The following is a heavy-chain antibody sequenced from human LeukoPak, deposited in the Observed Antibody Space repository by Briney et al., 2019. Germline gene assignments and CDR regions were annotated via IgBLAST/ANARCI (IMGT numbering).Heavy chain of an antibody. V-gene: IGHV4-4*07. Sequence: SETLSLTCTVSGGSLSSYYWSWIRQPAGKGLEWIGRIYTSGSTNYNPSLKSRVTMSVDTSKNQFSLKLSSVTAADTAVYYCARGSGWYSGGYYFDYWGLGTLVTVSS. CDR2: IYTSGST. CDR3: ARGSGWYSGGYYFDY. J-gene: IGHJ4*02. CDR1: GGSLSSYY. D-gene: IGHD6-19*01.